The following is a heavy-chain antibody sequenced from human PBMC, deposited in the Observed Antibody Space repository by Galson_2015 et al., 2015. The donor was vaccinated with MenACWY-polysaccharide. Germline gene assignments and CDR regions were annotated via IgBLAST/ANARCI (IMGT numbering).Heavy chain of an antibody. Sequence: SLRLSCAASGFSFHNYAIHWVRQVPGKGLDWVTLISDDGTKKYYAESVKGRFTISRDNSKRVVYLEMNFLRPDDTAPYSCARDACNRHNCVDYYLYYRHFWGKRTTVAV. CDR1: GFSFHNYA. CDR3: ARDACNRHNCVDYYLYYRHF. V-gene: IGHV3-30*04. D-gene: IGHD4-17*01. J-gene: IGHJ6*03. CDR2: ISDDGTKK.